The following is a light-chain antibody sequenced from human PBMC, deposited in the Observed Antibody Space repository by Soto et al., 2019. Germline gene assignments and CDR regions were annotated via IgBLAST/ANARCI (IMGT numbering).Light chain of an antibody. J-gene: IGKJ4*01. CDR2: GAS. CDR1: QSVSSSY. V-gene: IGKV3-20*01. CDR3: QQYGSSPLT. Sequence: IGLTQSPGTLSLSQGERATLSCRASQSVSSSYLAWYQQKPGQAPRLLIYGASSRATGIPDRFSGSGSGTDFTLTISRLEPEDFAVYYCQQYGSSPLTFGGGTKVDIK.